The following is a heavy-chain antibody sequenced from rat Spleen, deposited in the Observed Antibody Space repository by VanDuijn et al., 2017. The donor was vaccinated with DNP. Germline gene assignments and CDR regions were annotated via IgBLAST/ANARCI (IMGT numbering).Heavy chain of an antibody. CDR1: GFTFSNYY. J-gene: IGHJ2*01. CDR2: IPSGGGST. Sequence: EVQLVESGGGLVQPGRSLKLSCAASGFTFSNYYMAWVRQVPGEGLEWVASIPSGGGSTYYPDSVKGRFTISRDNAKNTLYLQMNSLRSEDTATYYCARAPFNYGSPYYWGQGVMVTVSS. V-gene: IGHV5-25*01. CDR3: ARAPFNYGSPYY. D-gene: IGHD1-3*01.